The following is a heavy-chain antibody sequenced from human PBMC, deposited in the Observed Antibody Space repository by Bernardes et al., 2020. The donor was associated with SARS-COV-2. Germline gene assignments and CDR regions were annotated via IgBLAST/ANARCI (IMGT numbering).Heavy chain of an antibody. CDR1: GFSFSSYG. V-gene: IGHV3-30*02. J-gene: IGHJ4*02. Sequence: GGSLRLSCVASGFSFSSYGMQWVRQAPGKGLEWVAIIHYVGRTTTYADSVRGRFTISRDNSNSTLYLQMNSLRTDDTAVYYCAKELNWNHFDYWGQGSLVTVSS. CDR2: IHYVGRTT. D-gene: IGHD1-20*01. CDR3: AKELNWNHFDY.